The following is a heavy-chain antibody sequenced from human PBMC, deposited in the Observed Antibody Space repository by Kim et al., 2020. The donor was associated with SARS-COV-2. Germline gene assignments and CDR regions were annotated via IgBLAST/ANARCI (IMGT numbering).Heavy chain of an antibody. V-gene: IGHV1-46*01. CDR2: INPSNGRT. J-gene: IGHJ4*02. Sequence: ASVKVSCKASGYTFTNYYMHWVRQAPGQGFEWMGVINPSNGRTSYAQKFQGRVTMTSDTSTSTMFMDLSSLRSEDTALYYCARVPYSSGWYGGGFLDSWGQGTLVTVSS. CDR1: GYTFTNYY. CDR3: ARVPYSSGWYGGGFLDS. D-gene: IGHD6-19*01.